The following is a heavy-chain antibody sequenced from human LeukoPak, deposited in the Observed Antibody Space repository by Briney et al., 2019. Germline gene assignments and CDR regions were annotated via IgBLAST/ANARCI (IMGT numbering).Heavy chain of an antibody. V-gene: IGHV3-48*01. CDR3: ARDPITYYYGSGSPGYFDY. J-gene: IGHJ4*02. Sequence: PGGSLRLSCAASGFTFSSYEMNWVRQAPGKGLEWVSYISSSSSTIYYADSVKGRFTISRDNAKNSLYLQMNSLRAEDTAVYYCARDPITYYYGSGSPGYFDYWGQGTLVTVSS. D-gene: IGHD3-10*01. CDR1: GFTFSSYE. CDR2: ISSSSSTI.